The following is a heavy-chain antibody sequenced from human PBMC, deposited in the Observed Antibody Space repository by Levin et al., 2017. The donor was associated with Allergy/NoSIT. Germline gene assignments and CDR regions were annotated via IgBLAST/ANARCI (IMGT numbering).Heavy chain of an antibody. CDR3: ARDYMEAAAPFDY. V-gene: IGHV3-30-3*01. CDR2: ISYDGSNK. D-gene: IGHD2-15*01. Sequence: GGSLRLSCAASGFTFSSYAMHWVRQAPGKGLEWVAVISYDGSNKYYADSVKGRFTISRDNSKNTLYLQMNSLRAEDTAVYYCARDYMEAAAPFDYWGQGTLVTVSS. CDR1: GFTFSSYA. J-gene: IGHJ4*02.